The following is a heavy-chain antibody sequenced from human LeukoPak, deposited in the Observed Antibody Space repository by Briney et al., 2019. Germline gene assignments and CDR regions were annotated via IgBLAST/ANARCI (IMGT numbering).Heavy chain of an antibody. V-gene: IGHV3-7*04. D-gene: IGHD2-2*01. CDR1: GFTFSSYL. J-gene: IGHJ4*02. Sequence: GGSLRLSCAASGFTFSSYLLSWVRQAPGKGLEWVANIKQDGSEKYYVDSVKGRFTISRDNAKNSLYLQMNSLRAEDTAVYYCARDTRWGGEDFDYWGQGTLVTVSS. CDR2: IKQDGSEK. CDR3: ARDTRWGGEDFDY.